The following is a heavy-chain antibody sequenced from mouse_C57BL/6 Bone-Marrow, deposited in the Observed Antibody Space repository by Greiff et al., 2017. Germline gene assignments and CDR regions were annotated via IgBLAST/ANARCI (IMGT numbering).Heavy chain of an antibody. J-gene: IGHJ1*03. CDR1: GYTFTDYE. V-gene: IGHV1-15*01. CDR3: ARARDWYVEV. Sequence: QVQLQQSGAELVRPGASVTLSCKASGYTFTDYEMHWVKQTPVHGLEWIGAIDPETGGTAYNQKFKGKAILTADKSSSTAYMQLSSLTSEDSAVYYWARARDWYVEVWGTGTTVTVSS. CDR2: IDPETGGT.